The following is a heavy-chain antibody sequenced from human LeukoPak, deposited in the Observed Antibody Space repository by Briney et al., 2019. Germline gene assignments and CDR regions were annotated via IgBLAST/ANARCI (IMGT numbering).Heavy chain of an antibody. CDR2: ISSSGSTI. V-gene: IGHV3-48*03. CDR1: GFIFTTYE. CDR3: ARALQRLGNFYYYYMDV. D-gene: IGHD6-25*01. Sequence: GGSLRLSCAASGFIFTTYEMNWVRQAPGKGLEWLSYISSSGSTIYYADSVKGRFTISRDNAKNSLYLQMNSLRAEDTAVYYCARALQRLGNFYYYYMDVWGKGTTVTVSS. J-gene: IGHJ6*03.